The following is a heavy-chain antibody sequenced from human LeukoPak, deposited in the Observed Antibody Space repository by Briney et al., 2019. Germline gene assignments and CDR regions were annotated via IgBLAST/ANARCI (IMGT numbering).Heavy chain of an antibody. Sequence: PSETLSLTCTVSGGSISSYYWSWIRQPPGKGLEWIGYIYYSGSTNYNPSLKSRVTISVDTSKNQFSLKVSSVTAADTAVYYCARADYGDYKDYWGQGTLVTVSS. D-gene: IGHD4-17*01. CDR3: ARADYGDYKDY. CDR1: GGSISSYY. CDR2: IYYSGST. J-gene: IGHJ4*02. V-gene: IGHV4-59*01.